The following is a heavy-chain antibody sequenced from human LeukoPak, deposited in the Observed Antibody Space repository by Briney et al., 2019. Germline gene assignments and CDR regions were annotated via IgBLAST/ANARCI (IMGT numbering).Heavy chain of an antibody. CDR1: GGSISSSSYY. CDR3: ARVGYNYGHSFDY. V-gene: IGHV4-39*07. J-gene: IGHJ4*02. D-gene: IGHD5-18*01. Sequence: MPSETLSLTCTVSGGSISSSSYYWGWIRQPPGKGLEWIGSIYYSGSTYYNPSLKSRVTISVDTSKNQFSLTLSSVTAADTAVYYCARVGYNYGHSFDYWGQGTLVTVSS. CDR2: IYYSGST.